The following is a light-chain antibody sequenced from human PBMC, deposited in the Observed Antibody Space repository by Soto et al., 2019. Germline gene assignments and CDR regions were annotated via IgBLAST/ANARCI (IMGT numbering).Light chain of an antibody. CDR1: QSVDTD. Sequence: EIVMTQSPATLSVSPGERATLSCTASQSVDTDFAWYQQKPGQAPRLLIFGASARATGIPARFTGSGSGTEFTLTISSLQSEDSAVYYCQQRTNWPWTFGQGTKVDIK. CDR2: GAS. V-gene: IGKV3-15*01. J-gene: IGKJ1*01. CDR3: QQRTNWPWT.